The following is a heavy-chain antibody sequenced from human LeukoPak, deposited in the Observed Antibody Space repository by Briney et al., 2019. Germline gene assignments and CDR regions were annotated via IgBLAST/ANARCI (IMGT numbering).Heavy chain of an antibody. J-gene: IGHJ5*02. CDR3: ARARRTRPSSGYFQP. Sequence: RSSETLSLTCAVYGGSFSGYYWSWIRQPPGKGLEWIGEINHSGSTNYNPSLKSRVTISVDTSKNQFFLKLSSVTAADTAVYYCARARRTRPSSGYFQPWGQGTLVTVSS. CDR2: INHSGST. CDR1: GGSFSGYY. V-gene: IGHV4-34*01. D-gene: IGHD3-22*01.